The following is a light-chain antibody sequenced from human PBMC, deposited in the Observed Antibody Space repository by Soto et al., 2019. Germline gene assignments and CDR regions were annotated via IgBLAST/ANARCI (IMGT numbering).Light chain of an antibody. CDR1: QSVSSW. V-gene: IGKV1-5*01. CDR3: QQYNSPLT. J-gene: IGKJ4*01. CDR2: DAS. Sequence: DIQMTQSPSTLSASVGDRVTITCRASQSVSSWLAWYQQKPGEAPRLLIYDASSLESGVPSRFSGSGSGTEFSLTINSLQPDDFAAYYCQQYNSPLTFGGVTRVEI.